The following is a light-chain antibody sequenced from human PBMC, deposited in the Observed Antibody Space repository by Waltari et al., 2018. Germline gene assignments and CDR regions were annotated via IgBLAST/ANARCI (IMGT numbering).Light chain of an antibody. CDR2: EYI. J-gene: IGLJ3*02. Sequence: NFTLTQPHSVSGSPGKTITISCTGSGGNIANNYVKWYHQRPGSAPPTGIFEYIKKVSWVPDRFSGSIDSSSNSASLTISGLKTEDEADYYCQSYDGSWVFGGGTKVTVL. CDR1: GGNIANNY. V-gene: IGLV6-57*02. CDR3: QSYDGSWV.